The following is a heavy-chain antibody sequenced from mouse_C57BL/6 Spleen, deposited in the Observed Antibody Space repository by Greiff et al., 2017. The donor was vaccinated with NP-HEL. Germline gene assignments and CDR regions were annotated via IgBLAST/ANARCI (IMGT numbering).Heavy chain of an antibody. D-gene: IGHD1-1*01. CDR1: GFTIKDYY. CDR2: IDPEDGDT. J-gene: IGHJ2*01. V-gene: IGHV14-1*01. CDR3: TTWPIYYGSQYYFDY. Sequence: VQLKQSGAELVRPGASVKLSCTASGFTIKDYYMHWVKQRPEPGLEWIGRIDPEDGDTEYAPKFQGKATMTADTSSNTAYLQLSSLPSEDTAVYYCTTWPIYYGSQYYFDYWGQGTTLTVSS.